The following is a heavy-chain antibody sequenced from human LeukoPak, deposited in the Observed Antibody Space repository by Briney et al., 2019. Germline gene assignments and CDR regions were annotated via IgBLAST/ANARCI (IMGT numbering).Heavy chain of an antibody. D-gene: IGHD1-26*01. CDR3: ARDPYSGSYGNYYYYFMDV. CDR2: ITSGSSYR. CDR1: GFTFSSYS. J-gene: IGHJ6*03. V-gene: IGHV3-21*01. Sequence: GGSLRLSCAASGFTFSSYSMNWVRQAPGKGLEWVSSITSGSSYRFYADSVKGRFTISRDNAKNSLYLQMNSLRAEDTAVYYCARDPYSGSYGNYYYYFMDVWGKGTTVTISS.